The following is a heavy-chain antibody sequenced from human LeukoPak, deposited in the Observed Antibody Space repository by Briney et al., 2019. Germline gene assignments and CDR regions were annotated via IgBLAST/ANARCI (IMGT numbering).Heavy chain of an antibody. CDR1: GGSFSGYY. CDR3: ARKRGYNGSGSSMSPYYFDY. V-gene: IGHV4-34*01. CDR2: INHSGST. J-gene: IGHJ4*02. Sequence: SETLSLTCAVYGGSFSGYYWSWIRQPPGKGLEWIGEINHSGSTNYNPSLKSRVTISVDTSKNQFSLKLSSVTAADTAVYYCARKRGYNGSGSSMSPYYFDYWGQGTLVTVSS. D-gene: IGHD3-10*01.